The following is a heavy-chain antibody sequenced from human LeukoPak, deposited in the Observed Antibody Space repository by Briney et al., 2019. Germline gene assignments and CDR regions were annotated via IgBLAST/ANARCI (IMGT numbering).Heavy chain of an antibody. CDR3: ARDIVSGSGSLDY. Sequence: PGGSLRLSCAASGFTVSYNYMSWVRQAPGKGLEWVSVIYSGGSTYYADSVKGRFTISRDNAENMLYLQMNTLGAEDTAAYYCARDIVSGSGSLDYWGQGTLVTVSS. V-gene: IGHV3-66*01. CDR1: GFTVSYNY. CDR2: IYSGGST. D-gene: IGHD3-10*01. J-gene: IGHJ4*02.